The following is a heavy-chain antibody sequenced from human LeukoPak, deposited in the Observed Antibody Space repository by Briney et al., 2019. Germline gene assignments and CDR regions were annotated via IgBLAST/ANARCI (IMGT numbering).Heavy chain of an antibody. D-gene: IGHD1-26*01. CDR1: GGSISSSSYY. J-gene: IGHJ3*02. CDR2: IYYSGIT. CDR3: ASPYYSGSYSRGVDAFDI. Sequence: PSETLSLTSTVPGGSISSSSYYWGWIRQPPGKGLEWNGCIYYSGITYYSPSPKSRVTISGGTSKTQFSLKLSSVTAADTAVYYCASPYYSGSYSRGVDAFDIWGQGTMVTVSS. V-gene: IGHV4-39*01.